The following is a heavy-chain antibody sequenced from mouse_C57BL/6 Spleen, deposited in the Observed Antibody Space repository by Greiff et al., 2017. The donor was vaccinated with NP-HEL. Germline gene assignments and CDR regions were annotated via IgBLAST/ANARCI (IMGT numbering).Heavy chain of an antibody. CDR1: GYAFSSSW. CDR3: ARGGVLLWSSYAMDY. D-gene: IGHD2-10*01. CDR2: IYPGDGDT. J-gene: IGHJ4*01. Sequence: VQLQQSGPELVKPGASVKISCKASGYAFSSSWMNWVKQRPGKGLEWIGRIYPGDGDTNYNGKFKGKATLTADKSSSTAYMQLSSLTSEDSAVYFCARGGVLLWSSYAMDYWGQGTSVTVSS. V-gene: IGHV1-82*01.